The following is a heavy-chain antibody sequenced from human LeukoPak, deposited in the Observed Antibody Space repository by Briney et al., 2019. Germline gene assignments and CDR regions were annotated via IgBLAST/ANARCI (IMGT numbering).Heavy chain of an antibody. V-gene: IGHV4-34*01. D-gene: IGHD3-3*01. CDR1: GGSFSGYY. J-gene: IGHJ6*03. CDR3: ARAFTTLGRRVVSYYYYMDV. CDR2: INHSGST. Sequence: SETLSLTCAVYGGSFSGYYWSWIRQPPGKGLEWIGEINHSGSTNYNPSLKSRVTISVDTSENQFSLKLSSVTAADTAVYYCARAFTTLGRRVVSYYYYMDVWGKGTTVTVSS.